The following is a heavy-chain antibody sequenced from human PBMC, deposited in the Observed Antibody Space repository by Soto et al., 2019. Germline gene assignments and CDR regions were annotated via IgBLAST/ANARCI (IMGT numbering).Heavy chain of an antibody. CDR1: GGTFSSYT. V-gene: IGHV1-69*04. D-gene: IGHD6-19*01. J-gene: IGHJ5*02. Sequence: GASVKVSCKASGGTFSSYTISWARQAPGQGLEWMGRIVPILGIANYAQKFQGRVTITADKSTSTAYMELSSLRSEDTAVYYCARDRGIAVAGLYNWFDPWGQGTLVTVSS. CDR2: IVPILGIA. CDR3: ARDRGIAVAGLYNWFDP.